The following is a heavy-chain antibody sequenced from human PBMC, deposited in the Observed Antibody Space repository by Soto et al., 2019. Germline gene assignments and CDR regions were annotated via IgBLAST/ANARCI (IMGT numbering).Heavy chain of an antibody. CDR3: ARAGAGYFDY. CDR1: GYTFTSYN. D-gene: IGHD3-10*01. Sequence: QVQLVHSGAEVRKPGASVKVSCKASGYTFTSYNMHWVRQAPGQGLEWMGVIKPSVGRKSYSHTFQGRVTMTRDTSTSTVYMELSSLRSEDTAVYYCARAGAGYFDYWGQGTLVTVSS. CDR2: IKPSVGRK. J-gene: IGHJ4*02. V-gene: IGHV1-46*01.